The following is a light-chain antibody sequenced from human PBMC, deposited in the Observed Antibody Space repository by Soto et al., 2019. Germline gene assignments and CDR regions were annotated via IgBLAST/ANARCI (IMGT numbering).Light chain of an antibody. CDR3: SPFASSTPYV. V-gene: IGLV2-14*01. CDR2: NVN. Sequence: QSALTQSASVSGSPGQSITISCTGTSSDVGSYNHVSWYQQHPGEVPKLIIFNVNDRPSGVSNRFSGSKSGNTASLTISGLQAEDEADYYCSPFASSTPYVFGTGTKVTV. J-gene: IGLJ1*01. CDR1: SSDVGSYNH.